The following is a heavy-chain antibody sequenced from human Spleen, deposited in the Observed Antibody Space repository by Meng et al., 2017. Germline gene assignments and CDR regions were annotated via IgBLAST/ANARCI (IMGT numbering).Heavy chain of an antibody. CDR1: GFTFSSYW. V-gene: IGHV3-74*01. CDR3: ARDADWVIFDH. D-gene: IGHD3-9*01. CDR2: ISGDGSST. J-gene: IGHJ4*02. Sequence: GGSLRLSCAASGFTFSSYWMHWVRQAPGKGLVWVSRISGDGSSTSYADSVKGRFTISRDDAKNTVYLQMNSLRAEDTAVYYCARDADWVIFDHWGQGALVTVSS.